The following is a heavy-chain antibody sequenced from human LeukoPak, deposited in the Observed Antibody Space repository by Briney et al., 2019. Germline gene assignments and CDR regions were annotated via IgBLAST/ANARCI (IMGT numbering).Heavy chain of an antibody. J-gene: IGHJ4*02. CDR3: AREAGDPVFFDY. CDR1: GFTVSSNY. CDR2: IYSGGST. Sequence: GGSLRLSCAVSGFTVSSNYMSWVRQAPGKGLEWVSVIYSGGSTYYADSVKGRFTISRDNSKNTLYLQMNSLRAEDTAVYYCAREAGDPVFFDYWGQGTLVTVSS. V-gene: IGHV3-66*01. D-gene: IGHD7-27*01.